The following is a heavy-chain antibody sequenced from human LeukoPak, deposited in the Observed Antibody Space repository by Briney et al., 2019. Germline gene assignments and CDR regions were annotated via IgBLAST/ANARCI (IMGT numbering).Heavy chain of an antibody. Sequence: ASVKVSCKASGYTFTGYYMHWVRQAPGQGPEWMGRINPNSGGTNYAQKFQGRVTMTRDTSISTAYMELSRLRSDDTAVYYCATAAAGTGFDYWGQGTLSPSPQ. J-gene: IGHJ4*02. D-gene: IGHD6-13*01. V-gene: IGHV1-2*06. CDR2: INPNSGGT. CDR3: ATAAAGTGFDY. CDR1: GYTFTGYY.